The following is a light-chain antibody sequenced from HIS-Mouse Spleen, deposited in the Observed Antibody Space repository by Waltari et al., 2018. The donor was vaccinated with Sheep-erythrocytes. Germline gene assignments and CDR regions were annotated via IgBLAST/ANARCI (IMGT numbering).Light chain of an antibody. Sequence: QSALTQPRSVSGSPGQSVTISCTGTSSDVGGYNYVSWYQQHPGKAPKLMIYDVSNRPAGFPDRFAGSTSVTAASLTISGLQAEDEADYYCCSYAGSYGHVFATGTKVTVL. CDR3: CSYAGSYGHV. J-gene: IGLJ1*01. V-gene: IGLV2-11*01. CDR2: DVS. CDR1: SSDVGGYNY.